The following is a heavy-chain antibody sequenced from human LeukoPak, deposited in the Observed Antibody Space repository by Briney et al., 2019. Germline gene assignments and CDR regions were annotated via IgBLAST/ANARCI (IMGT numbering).Heavy chain of an antibody. CDR2: IYHSGST. Sequence: SETLSLTCIVSGYSISSGYYWGWIRQPPGKGLEWIGSIYHSGSTYYNPSLKSRVTISVDTSKNQFSLKLSSVTAADTAVYYCARGSTGPDAFDIWGQGTMVTVSS. CDR1: GYSISSGYY. D-gene: IGHD5/OR15-5a*01. V-gene: IGHV4-38-2*02. J-gene: IGHJ3*02. CDR3: ARGSTGPDAFDI.